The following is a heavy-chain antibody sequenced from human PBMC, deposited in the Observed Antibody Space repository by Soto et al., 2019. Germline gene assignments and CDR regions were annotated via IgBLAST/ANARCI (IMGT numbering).Heavy chain of an antibody. CDR3: ARDVTMIVVGPDAFDI. V-gene: IGHV6-1*01. J-gene: IGHJ3*02. CDR2: TYYRSKWYN. D-gene: IGHD3-22*01. CDR1: GDSVSTNSAT. Sequence: PSQTLSLTCAISGDSVSTNSATWDWIRQSPSRGLEWLGRTYYRSKWYNDYAVSVKGRITINPDTSNNQLSLQLNSVTPDDTAVYYCARDVTMIVVGPDAFDIWGQGTMVTVSS.